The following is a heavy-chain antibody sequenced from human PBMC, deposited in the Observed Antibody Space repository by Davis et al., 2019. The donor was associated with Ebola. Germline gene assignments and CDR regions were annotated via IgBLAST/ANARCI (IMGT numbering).Heavy chain of an antibody. CDR1: ENSFSTYW. CDR2: IYTGDSDT. V-gene: IGHV5-51*01. Sequence: GESLKISCKDSENSFSTYWIGWVRQMPGKGLEWMGLIYTGDSDTSYSPSFRRQVTISADRSTRTAYLQWGSLKASDTAMYYCASLRRTITGMDDGFDLWGQGTMVTVSS. CDR3: ASLRRTITGMDDGFDL. J-gene: IGHJ3*01. D-gene: IGHD1-20*01.